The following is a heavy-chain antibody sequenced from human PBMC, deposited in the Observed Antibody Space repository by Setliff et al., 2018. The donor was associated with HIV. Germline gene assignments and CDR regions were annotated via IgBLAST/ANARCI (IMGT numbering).Heavy chain of an antibody. CDR1: GLTFSNAW. J-gene: IGHJ4*02. CDR3: VRDASPDYDSGGYSAGGH. V-gene: IGHV3-48*01. D-gene: IGHD3-22*01. CDR2: IGGSGSAI. Sequence: GSLRLSCAASGLTFSNAWMNWVRQAPGKGLEWVSYIGGSGSAIYYADSVKGRFTISRDNAKNSLYLQLNSLRAEDTAVYYCVRDASPDYDSGGYSAGGHWGRGTLVTVSS.